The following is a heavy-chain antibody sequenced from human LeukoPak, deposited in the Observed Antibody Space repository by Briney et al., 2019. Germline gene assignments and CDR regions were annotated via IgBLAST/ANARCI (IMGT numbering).Heavy chain of an antibody. V-gene: IGHV4-30-2*01. CDR2: IYHSGST. CDR1: GGSISSGGYY. D-gene: IGHD3-16*01. CDR3: ARVAVKRARAVGGFDP. Sequence: SETLSLTCTVSGGSISSGGYYWSWIRQPPGKGLEWIGYIYHSGSTYYNPSLKSRVTISVDRSKNQFSLKLSSVTAADTAVYYCARVAVKRARAVGGFDPWGQGTLVTVSS. J-gene: IGHJ5*02.